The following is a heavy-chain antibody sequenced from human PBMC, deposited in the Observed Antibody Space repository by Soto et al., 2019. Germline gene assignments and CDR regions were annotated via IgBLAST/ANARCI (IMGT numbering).Heavy chain of an antibody. V-gene: IGHV3-72*01. CDR2: IRNKANSYTA. CDR1: GFSFSDHY. Sequence: EVQLVESGGGLVQPGGSLRLSCAASGFSFSDHYMDWVRQASGKGLEWVGRIRNKANSYTAEYAASVKGRFTVSRDDSKNSLYLEMNSLKIEDTALYYCGRAGTGFQLDYWGQGTLVTVSS. J-gene: IGHJ4*02. D-gene: IGHD3-9*01. CDR3: GRAGTGFQLDY.